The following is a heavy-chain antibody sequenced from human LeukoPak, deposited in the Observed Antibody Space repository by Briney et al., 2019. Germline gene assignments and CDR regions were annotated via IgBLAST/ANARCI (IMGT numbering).Heavy chain of an antibody. V-gene: IGHV3-48*03. Sequence: GGSLRLSCAASGFTFSSYEMNWVRQAPGKGLEWVSYISSSGSTTYYADSVKGRFTISRDNAKNSLYLQMNSLRAEDTAVYYCARATGTTNYWGQGTLVTVSS. J-gene: IGHJ4*02. CDR2: ISSSGSTT. CDR1: GFTFSSYE. D-gene: IGHD1-7*01. CDR3: ARATGTTNY.